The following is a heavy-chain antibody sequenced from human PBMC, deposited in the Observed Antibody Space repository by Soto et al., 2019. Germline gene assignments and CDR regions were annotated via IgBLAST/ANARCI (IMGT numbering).Heavy chain of an antibody. D-gene: IGHD6-19*01. Sequence: GGSLRLSCAASGFTFSDYYMSWIRQAPGKGLEWVSYISSSGSTIYYADSVKGRFTISRDNAKNSLYLQMNSLRAEDTAVYYCVSCCSGCYKSDYWGQGNLVTVSS. CDR1: GFTFSDYY. J-gene: IGHJ4*02. CDR2: ISSSGSTI. V-gene: IGHV3-11*01. CDR3: VSCCSGCYKSDY.